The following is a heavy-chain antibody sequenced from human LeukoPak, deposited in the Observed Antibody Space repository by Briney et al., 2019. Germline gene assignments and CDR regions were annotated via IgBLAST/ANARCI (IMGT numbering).Heavy chain of an antibody. D-gene: IGHD3-22*01. CDR2: IYTSGST. V-gene: IGHV4-61*02. J-gene: IGHJ5*02. CDR1: GGSISSGSYY. CDR3: ARSPWDSSGYPNWFDP. Sequence: SQTLSLTCTVSGGSISSGSYYWSWIRQPAGKGLEWIGRIYTSGSTNYNPSLKSRVTISVDTSKNQFSLKLSSATAADTAVYYCARSPWDSSGYPNWFDPWGQGTLVTVSS.